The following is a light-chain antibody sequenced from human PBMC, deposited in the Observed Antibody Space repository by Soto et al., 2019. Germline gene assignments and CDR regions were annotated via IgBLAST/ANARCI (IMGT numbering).Light chain of an antibody. J-gene: IGKJ1*01. CDR3: QHYNSYSEA. Sequence: DILLTQSPCTLSLSLGERATISCRASQSVSSSYLAWYQQKPGQAPRLLIYGASSRATGIPARFSGSGSGTDFTLTISSLEPEDFAVYYCQHYNSYSEAFGQGTKVDIK. V-gene: IGKV3-20*01. CDR2: GAS. CDR1: QSVSSSY.